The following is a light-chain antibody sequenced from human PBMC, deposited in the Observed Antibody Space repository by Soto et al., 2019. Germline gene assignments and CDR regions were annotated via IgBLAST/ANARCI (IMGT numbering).Light chain of an antibody. J-gene: IGKJ4*01. CDR1: QSVSSTY. V-gene: IGKV3-20*01. CDR2: GVS. CDR3: QQYGNLPLT. Sequence: EIVLAQSPCTLSLSPRESAPLSCRASQSVSSTYLAWYQLKPGQAPRLLIYGVSSRATGIPDRFSGSGSGTDFALTISRLEPEDFAVYYCQQYGNLPLTFGGGTKVDIK.